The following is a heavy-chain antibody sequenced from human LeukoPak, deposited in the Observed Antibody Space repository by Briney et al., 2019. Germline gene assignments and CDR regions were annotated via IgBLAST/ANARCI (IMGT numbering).Heavy chain of an antibody. J-gene: IGHJ5*02. CDR1: GGSISSSSYY. CDR3: ARHLGDVVVVPAAKNWFDP. V-gene: IGHV4-39*01. D-gene: IGHD2-2*01. CDR2: IYYSGST. Sequence: KPSETLSLTCTVSGGSISSSSYYWGWIRHPPGKGLEWIGSIYYSGSTYYNPSLKSRVTISVDTSKNQFSLNLSSVTAADTAVYYCARHLGDVVVVPAAKNWFDPWGQGTLVTVSS.